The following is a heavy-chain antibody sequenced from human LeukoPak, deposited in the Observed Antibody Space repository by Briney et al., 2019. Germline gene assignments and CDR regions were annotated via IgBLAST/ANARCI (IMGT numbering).Heavy chain of an antibody. CDR2: ISSSGSTI. CDR3: ARGPSGYHNT. V-gene: IGHV3-48*04. J-gene: IGHJ4*02. CDR1: GSTFRRYS. D-gene: IGHD5-12*01. Sequence: GGSLRLSCVASGSTFRRYSMNWVRQAPGKGLEWVSYISSSGSTIYYADSVKGRFTISRDNAKNSLYLQMNSLRAEDTAVYYCARGPSGYHNTGGQGTLVTVSS.